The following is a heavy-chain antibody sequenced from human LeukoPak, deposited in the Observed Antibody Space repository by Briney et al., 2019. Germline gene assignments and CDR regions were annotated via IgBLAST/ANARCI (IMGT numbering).Heavy chain of an antibody. CDR1: GYSFTDYY. J-gene: IGHJ5*02. CDR2: INPNSGGT. D-gene: IGHD3-16*01. V-gene: IGHV1-2*02. CDR3: ARADRPHGGPYLIGP. Sequence: ASVKVSCKTSGYSFTDYYMHWVRQAPGQGLEWMGWINPNSGGTSSAQKFQGRVTMTRDTSITTVYMEVNWLTSDDTAMYYCARADRPHGGPYLIGPWGQGTPVTVSS.